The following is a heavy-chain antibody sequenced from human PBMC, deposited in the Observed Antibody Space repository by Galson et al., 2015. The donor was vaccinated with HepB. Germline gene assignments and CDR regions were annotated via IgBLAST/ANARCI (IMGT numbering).Heavy chain of an antibody. V-gene: IGHV3-21*01. CDR2: ISSSSSYI. Sequence: SLRLSCAASGFTFSSYSMNWVRQAPGKGLEWVSSISSSSSYIYYADSVKGRFTISRDNAKNSLYLQMNSLRAEDTAVYYCARSRLYSGSYNAYYFDYWGQGTLVTVSS. CDR3: ARSRLYSGSYNAYYFDY. D-gene: IGHD1-26*01. CDR1: GFTFSSYS. J-gene: IGHJ4*02.